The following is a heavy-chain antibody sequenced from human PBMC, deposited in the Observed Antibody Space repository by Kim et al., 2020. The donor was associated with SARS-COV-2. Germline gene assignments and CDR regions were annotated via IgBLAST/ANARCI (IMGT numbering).Heavy chain of an antibody. CDR3: AKGAMCWEADHDY. V-gene: IGHV3-30*02. Sequence: YADSVKDGFTISRDNSKNTLWLQMTRLRAEDTAVYYCAKGAMCWEADHDYWGQGTLVTVSS. D-gene: IGHD2-2*01. J-gene: IGHJ4*02.